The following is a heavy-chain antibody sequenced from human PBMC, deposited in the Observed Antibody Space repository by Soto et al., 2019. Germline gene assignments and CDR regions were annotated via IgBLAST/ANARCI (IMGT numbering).Heavy chain of an antibody. CDR3: ARGSVTYDFWSGYKDPYFYGLDV. V-gene: IGHV4-59*01. CDR2: IYYSGST. CDR1: RGSINSFY. J-gene: IGHJ6*02. Sequence: SETLSLTCTVSRGSINSFYWSWIRHPPGKGLEWVGYIYYSGSTNYSPSLQSRLSLSIDASKNQFSLRLTSVTASDTAVYYCARGSVTYDFWSGYKDPYFYGLDVWGQGTTVTVS. D-gene: IGHD3-3*01.